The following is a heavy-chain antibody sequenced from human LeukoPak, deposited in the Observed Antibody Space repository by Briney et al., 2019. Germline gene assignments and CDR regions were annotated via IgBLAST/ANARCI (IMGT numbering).Heavy chain of an antibody. J-gene: IGHJ4*02. CDR2: IYSGGST. CDR1: GFTVSSNY. D-gene: IGHD5-24*01. Sequence: GGSLRLSCAASGFTVSSNYMSWVRQAPGKGLEWVSVIYSGGSTYYADSVKGRFTISRHNSKNTLYLQMSSLRAEDTAVYYCASLRRDGYNNYFDYWGQGTLVTVSS. CDR3: ASLRRDGYNNYFDY. V-gene: IGHV3-53*04.